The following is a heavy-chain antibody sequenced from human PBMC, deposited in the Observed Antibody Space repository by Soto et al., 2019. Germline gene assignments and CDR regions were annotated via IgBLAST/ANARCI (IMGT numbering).Heavy chain of an antibody. D-gene: IGHD2-15*01. J-gene: IGHJ5*02. Sequence: QVQLVESGGGVVQPGRSLRLSCAASGFALSSYGMHWVRQAPGKGLEWVAVIWYDGSNKYYADSVKGRFTISRDNSKNTLYLQMNSLRAEDTALYYCAAGVVRHLWDCFDPWGQGTLVTVSS. V-gene: IGHV3-33*01. CDR3: AAGVVRHLWDCFDP. CDR2: IWYDGSNK. CDR1: GFALSSYG.